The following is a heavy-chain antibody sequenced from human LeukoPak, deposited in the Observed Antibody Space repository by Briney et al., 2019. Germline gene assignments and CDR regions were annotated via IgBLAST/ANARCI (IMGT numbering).Heavy chain of an antibody. V-gene: IGHV4-59*08. Sequence: PSETLSLTCTVSGGSISSYYWSWIRQPPGKGLEWIGYIYYSGSTNYNPSLKSQVTISVDTSKNQFSLKLSSVTAADTAVYYCARLFLPRPSGGFDYWGQGTLVTVSS. J-gene: IGHJ4*02. D-gene: IGHD2-15*01. CDR2: IYYSGST. CDR3: ARLFLPRPSGGFDY. CDR1: GGSISSYY.